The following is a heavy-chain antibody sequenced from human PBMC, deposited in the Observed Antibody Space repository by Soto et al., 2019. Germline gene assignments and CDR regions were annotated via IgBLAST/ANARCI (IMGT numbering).Heavy chain of an antibody. CDR2: IWYDGSNK. D-gene: IGHD6-13*01. CDR3: ASGSSWPSYYYGMDV. V-gene: IGHV3-33*01. J-gene: IGHJ6*02. Sequence: GGSLRLSCAASGFTFSSYGMHWVRQAPGKGLEWVAVIWYDGSNKYYADSVKGRFTISRDNSKNTLYLQMNSLRAEDTAVYYCASGSSWPSYYYGMDVWGQGTTVTVSS. CDR1: GFTFSSYG.